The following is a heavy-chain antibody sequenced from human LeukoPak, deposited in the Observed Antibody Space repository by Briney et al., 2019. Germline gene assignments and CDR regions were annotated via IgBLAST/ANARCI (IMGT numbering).Heavy chain of an antibody. CDR3: ASSGLV. CDR2: INQDGSAI. Sequence: GGSLRLSCAASRFVFSSTGMHWVRQAPGKGLEWVANINQDGSAISYADSVRGRFTISRDNAKKSLYLQMNSLRVEDTAVYHCASSGLVWGQGTTVTVS. V-gene: IGHV3-7*01. CDR1: RFVFSSTG. J-gene: IGHJ6*02.